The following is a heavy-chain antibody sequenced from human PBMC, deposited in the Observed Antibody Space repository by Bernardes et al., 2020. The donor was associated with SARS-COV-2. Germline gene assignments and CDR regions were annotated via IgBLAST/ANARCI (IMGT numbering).Heavy chain of an antibody. CDR3: ARGFDY. J-gene: IGHJ4*02. CDR1: GGSISAYY. Sequence: LSLTCTVSGGSISAYYWSWFRQPPGKGLEWIGYLYYTGSTNYNPSLQSRVTISVDTSKNQFSLKLSSVTAADTAVYYCARGFDYWGQGILVTVSS. V-gene: IGHV4-59*01. CDR2: LYYTGST.